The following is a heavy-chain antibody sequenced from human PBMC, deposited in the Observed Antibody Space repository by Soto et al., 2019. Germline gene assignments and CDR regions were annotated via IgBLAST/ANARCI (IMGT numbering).Heavy chain of an antibody. Sequence: LSLTCTVSGGSISSSSYYWGWIRQPPGKGLEWIGSIYYSGSTYYNPSLKSRVTISVDTSKNQFSLKLSSVTAADTAVYYCAREGYNYYYYYGMDVWGQGTTVTVSS. CDR3: AREGYNYYYYYGMDV. CDR2: IYYSGST. V-gene: IGHV4-39*01. D-gene: IGHD6-13*01. CDR1: GGSISSSSYY. J-gene: IGHJ6*02.